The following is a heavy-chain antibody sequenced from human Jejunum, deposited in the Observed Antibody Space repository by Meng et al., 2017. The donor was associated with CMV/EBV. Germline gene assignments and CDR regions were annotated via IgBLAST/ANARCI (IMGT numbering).Heavy chain of an antibody. CDR1: FTFSDYL. Sequence: FTFSDYLINWIRQAPGKGLEWVSAISRSSSHKYYTDSVKGRFTISRDNARKSVYLQMKSLRPDDTAVYYCARRIPREKYYYGMDVWGQGTTVTVSS. J-gene: IGHJ6*02. D-gene: IGHD1-26*01. CDR2: ISRSSSHK. CDR3: ARRIPREKYYYGMDV. V-gene: IGHV3-21*01.